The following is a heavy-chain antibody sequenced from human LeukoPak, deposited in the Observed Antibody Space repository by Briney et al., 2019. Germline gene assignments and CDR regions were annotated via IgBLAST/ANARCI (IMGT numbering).Heavy chain of an antibody. V-gene: IGHV1-18*01. J-gene: IGHJ6*03. CDR3: ARVHGSGSFRYYYYYYMDV. Sequence: GASVKVSCKASGYTFTTYNINWVRQAPGQGLEWMGWISGYNGNTNYAQKLQGRVTMTTDTSTSTAYMELRSLRSDDTAVYYCARVHGSGSFRYYYYYYMDVWGKGTTVTISS. D-gene: IGHD3-10*01. CDR2: ISGYNGNT. CDR1: GYTFTTYN.